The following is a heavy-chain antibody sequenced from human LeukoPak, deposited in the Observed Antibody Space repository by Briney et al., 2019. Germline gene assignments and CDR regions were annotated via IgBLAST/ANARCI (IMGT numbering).Heavy chain of an antibody. J-gene: IGHJ6*03. CDR2: MNPNSGNT. CDR1: GYTFTSYD. CDR3: ARVVAGTVYYYYYYMDV. Sequence: ASVKVSCKASGYTFTSYDINWVRQATGQGLEWMGWMNPNSGNTGYAQKFQGRVTMTRNTSISTAYMELSSLRSEDTAVYYCARVVAGTVYYYYYYMDVWGAGTTVTVSS. D-gene: IGHD6-19*01. V-gene: IGHV1-8*01.